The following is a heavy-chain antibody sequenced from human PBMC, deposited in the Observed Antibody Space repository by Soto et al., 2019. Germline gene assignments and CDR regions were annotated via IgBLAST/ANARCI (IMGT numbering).Heavy chain of an antibody. D-gene: IGHD6-13*01. CDR3: ARDSLPVIAAAGTVWFDP. Sequence: EVQLVESGGGLVRPGGSLRLSCAASGFTFSSYSMNWVRQAPGKGLEWVSSISSSSSYIYYADSVKGRFTISRDNAMNSMYVQMNSLRAEETAVYYWARDSLPVIAAAGTVWFDPWGQGTLVTVSS. J-gene: IGHJ5*02. CDR2: ISSSSSYI. CDR1: GFTFSSYS. V-gene: IGHV3-21*01.